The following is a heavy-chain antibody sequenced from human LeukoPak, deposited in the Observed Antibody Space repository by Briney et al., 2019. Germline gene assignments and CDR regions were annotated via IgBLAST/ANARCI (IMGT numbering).Heavy chain of an antibody. CDR3: ARDTLDDSSGYYYA. CDR1: GGTFSSYA. V-gene: IGHV1-69*04. D-gene: IGHD3-22*01. Sequence: GASVKVSCKASGGTFSSYAISWVRQAPEQGLEWMGRIIPILGIANYAQKFQGRVTITADKSTSTAYMELSSLRSEDTAVYYCARDTLDDSSGYYYAWGQGTLVTVSS. CDR2: IIPILGIA. J-gene: IGHJ4*02.